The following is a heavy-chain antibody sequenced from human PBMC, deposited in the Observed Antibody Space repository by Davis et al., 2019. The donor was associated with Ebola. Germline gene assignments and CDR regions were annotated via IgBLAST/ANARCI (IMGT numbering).Heavy chain of an antibody. Sequence: ASVKVSCKASGYTFTSYYMHWVRQAPGQGLEWMGIINPSGGSTSYAQKFQGRVTMTRDTSTSTVYMELSSLRSEDTAVYYCARAIYYYDSSGYSDYWGQGTLVTVSS. D-gene: IGHD3-22*01. V-gene: IGHV1-46*01. CDR1: GYTFTSYY. CDR3: ARAIYYYDSSGYSDY. CDR2: INPSGGST. J-gene: IGHJ4*02.